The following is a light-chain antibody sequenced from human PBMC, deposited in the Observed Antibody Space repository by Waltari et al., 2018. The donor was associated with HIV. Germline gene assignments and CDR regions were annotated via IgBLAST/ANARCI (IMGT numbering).Light chain of an antibody. CDR3: SSYAGSKNRVV. V-gene: IGLV2-8*01. CDR2: DVY. Sequence: QSALTQSPSASGSPGQAVTFSCTGTSSDIGSYDSVSWYQQHPGKAPKLIIYDVYKRHSGVPDRFSGSKSGNTASLTVSGLQTEDEATYYCSSYAGSKNRVVFGGGTFLTVL. J-gene: IGLJ2*01. CDR1: SSDIGSYDS.